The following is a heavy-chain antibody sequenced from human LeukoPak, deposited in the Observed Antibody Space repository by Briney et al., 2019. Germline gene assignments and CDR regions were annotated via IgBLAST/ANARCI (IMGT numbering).Heavy chain of an antibody. Sequence: GGSLRLSCAASGFTFSTCAMSWVRQAPGKGLEWVAGIASSLGATYYADSVKGRFRISRDNSKSTLNLQMNRLRTEDTAIYYSAKSPPPSDRGDFSYHFDFWGQGTLVTVSS. CDR3: AKSPPPSDRGDFSYHFDF. V-gene: IGHV3-23*01. CDR2: IASSLGAT. CDR1: GFTFSTCA. J-gene: IGHJ4*02. D-gene: IGHD4-17*01.